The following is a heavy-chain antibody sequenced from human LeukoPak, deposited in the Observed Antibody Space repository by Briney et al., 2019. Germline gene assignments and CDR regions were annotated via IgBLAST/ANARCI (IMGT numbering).Heavy chain of an antibody. CDR1: GDSNNSGYY. CDR2: IYHSGST. J-gene: IGHJ5*02. V-gene: IGHV4-38-2*01. CDR3: ARHSSYENRFDP. Sequence: SETLSLICAVSGDSNNSGYYWGWIRHPPGNGLEWIGNIYHSGSTYPHPSLRRRAPISVDTSKTQFTLKLSAVNPTDTPVYYCARHSSYENRFDPWGQGNLVTVSS. D-gene: IGHD3-3*01.